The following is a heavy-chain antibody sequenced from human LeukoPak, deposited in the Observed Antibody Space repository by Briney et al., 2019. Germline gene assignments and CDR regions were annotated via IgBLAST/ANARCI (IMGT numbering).Heavy chain of an antibody. CDR2: IIPIFGTA. CDR3: ARGGYSYGSTFDY. CDR1: GGTFSSYA. D-gene: IGHD5-18*01. Sequence: EASVKVSCKASGGTFSSYAISWVRQAPGQGLEWMGGIIPIFGTANYAQKFQGRVTITADESTSTAYMELSSLRSEDTAVYYCARGGYSYGSTFDYWGQGTLVTVSS. J-gene: IGHJ4*02. V-gene: IGHV1-69*13.